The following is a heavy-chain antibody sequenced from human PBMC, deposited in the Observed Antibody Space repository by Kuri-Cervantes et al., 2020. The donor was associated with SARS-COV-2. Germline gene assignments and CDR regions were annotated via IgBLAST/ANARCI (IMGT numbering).Heavy chain of an antibody. CDR1: GFTFSNAW. CDR2: IKSKTDGGTT. V-gene: IGHV3-15*01. Sequence: LSLTCAASGFTFSNAWMSWVRQAPGKGLEWVGRIKSKTDGGTTDYAAPVKGRFTISRDDSKNTLYLQMNSLKTEDTAVYYCTTDQFRYSSSWLTDYWGQGTLVTVSS. CDR3: TTDQFRYSSSWLTDY. J-gene: IGHJ4*02. D-gene: IGHD6-13*01.